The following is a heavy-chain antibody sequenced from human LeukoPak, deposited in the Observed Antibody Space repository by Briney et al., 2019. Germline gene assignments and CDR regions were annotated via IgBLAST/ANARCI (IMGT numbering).Heavy chain of an antibody. CDR3: ATNPGGYCSSTRCYGEAP. CDR2: INHSGST. CDR1: GGSFSGYY. J-gene: IGHJ5*02. D-gene: IGHD2-2*01. V-gene: IGHV4-34*01. Sequence: SETLSLTCAVYGGSFSGYYWSWIRQTPGKGLEWIGEINHSGSTNYNPSLKSRVSISIDTSRNQFFLKLTSVTAADTAVYCCATNPGGYCSSTRCYGEAPWGQGTLVTVSS.